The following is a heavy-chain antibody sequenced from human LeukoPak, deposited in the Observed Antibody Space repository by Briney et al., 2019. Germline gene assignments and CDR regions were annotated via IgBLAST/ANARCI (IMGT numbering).Heavy chain of an antibody. CDR1: GGSISSGDYY. Sequence: SETLSLTCTVSGGSISSGDYYWSWIRQPPGKGLEWIGYIYYSGSTYYNPSLKSRVTISVDTSKNQFSLKLSSVTAADTAVYYCARGYRFFCSSTSCYIYGSWGQGTLVTVSS. CDR2: IYYSGST. CDR3: ARGYRFFCSSTSCYIYGS. J-gene: IGHJ5*02. V-gene: IGHV4-30-4*08. D-gene: IGHD2-2*02.